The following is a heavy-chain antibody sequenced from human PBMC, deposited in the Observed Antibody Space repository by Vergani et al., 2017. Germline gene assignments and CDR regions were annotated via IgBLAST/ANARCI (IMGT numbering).Heavy chain of an antibody. V-gene: IGHV3-23*01. CDR1: GFTFSACP. Sequence: EVQLLQSGGGVIQPGGSVRLSCAASGFTFSACPMTWVRQAPGKGLEWVSAISARYPSTYYADSVKGRFTISRDNSNNMLYLQMNSLRAEDTGVYYCAEDRYYLGSGSYPYFYFYGLDVWGQGTVVTVSS. CDR3: AEDRYYLGSGSYPYFYFYGLDV. J-gene: IGHJ6*02. CDR2: ISARYPST. D-gene: IGHD3-10*01.